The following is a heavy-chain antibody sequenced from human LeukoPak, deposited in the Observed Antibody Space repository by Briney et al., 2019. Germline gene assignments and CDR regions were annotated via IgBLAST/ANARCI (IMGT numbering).Heavy chain of an antibody. J-gene: IGHJ4*02. CDR3: AKDIGTYYYGSGSYFF. CDR2: ISTSSSYI. V-gene: IGHV3-21*01. D-gene: IGHD3-10*01. CDR1: GFTFSSYT. Sequence: GGSLRLSCVGSGFTFSSYTMNWVRQAPGKGLEWVSFISTSSSYIYYADSVKGRFTISRDNSENTLYLQMNSLRAEDTAVYYCAKDIGTYYYGSGSYFFWGQGTLVTVSS.